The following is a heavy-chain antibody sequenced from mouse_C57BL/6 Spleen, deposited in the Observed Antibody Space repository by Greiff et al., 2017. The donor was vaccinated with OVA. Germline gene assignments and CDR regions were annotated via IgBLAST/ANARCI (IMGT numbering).Heavy chain of an antibody. J-gene: IGHJ4*01. D-gene: IGHD1-1*01. CDR3: ARVRYYGSSYDYAMDY. CDR2: ISYDGSN. V-gene: IGHV3-6*01. Sequence: ESGPGLVKPSQSLSLTCSVTGYSITSGYYWNWIRQFPGNKLEWMGYISYDGSNNYNPSLKNRISITRDTSKNQFFLKLNSVTTEDTATYYCARVRYYGSSYDYAMDYWGQGTSVTVSS. CDR1: GYSITSGYY.